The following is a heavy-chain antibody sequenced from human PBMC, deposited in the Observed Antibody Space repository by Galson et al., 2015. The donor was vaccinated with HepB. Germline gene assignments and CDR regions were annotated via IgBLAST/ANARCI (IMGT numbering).Heavy chain of an antibody. Sequence: SLRLSCAASGFTFSSYTIHWVRQAPGKGLEWVAIISCDGSNKYYADSVKGRFTLSRDNSENTLYLQMNSLRADDTAVYYCARSLQTCYYDSSAYGGLAYWGQGTLVTVSS. CDR2: ISCDGSNK. CDR3: ARSLQTCYYDSSAYGGLAY. CDR1: GFTFSSYT. D-gene: IGHD3-22*01. J-gene: IGHJ4*02. V-gene: IGHV3-30-3*01.